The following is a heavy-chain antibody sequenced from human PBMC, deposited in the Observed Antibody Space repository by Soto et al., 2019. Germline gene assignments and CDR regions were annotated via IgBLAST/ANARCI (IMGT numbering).Heavy chain of an antibody. CDR1: GGSISSSNW. CDR3: ARDLRRWELRVRAFDI. V-gene: IGHV4-4*02. CDR2: IYHSGRT. J-gene: IGHJ3*02. D-gene: IGHD1-26*01. Sequence: QVQLQESGPGLVKPSGTMSLTCAVSGGSISSSNWWSWVRQPPGKGLEWIGAIYHSGRTNYNPSLKSRVTISVDKSKNQFSLKLSSVTAADTAVYYCARDLRRWELRVRAFDIWGQGTMVTVSS.